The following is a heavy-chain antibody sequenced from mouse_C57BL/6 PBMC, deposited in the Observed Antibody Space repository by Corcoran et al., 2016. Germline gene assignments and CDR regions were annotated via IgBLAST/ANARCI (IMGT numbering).Heavy chain of an antibody. CDR2: INTYSGVP. CDR3: VRDSNWYFDV. V-gene: IGHV9-3*01. D-gene: IGHD2-5*01. CDR1: GYTFPPYG. Sequence: QIPLVQSRPELKKSGETVKISCKASGYTFPPYGMSWMKQAPGKGLKWMGGINTYSGVPTYADDFKGRFAFSLETSASTAYLQINNLENEDTATYFCVRDSNWYFDVWGTGTTVTVSS. J-gene: IGHJ1*03.